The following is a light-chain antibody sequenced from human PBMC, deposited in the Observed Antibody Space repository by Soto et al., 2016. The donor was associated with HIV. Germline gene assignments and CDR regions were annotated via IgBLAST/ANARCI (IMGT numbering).Light chain of an antibody. V-gene: IGLV3-27*01. CDR1: VLAKKY. J-gene: IGLJ2*01. Sequence: SYELTQPPSVSVSPGQTARITCSGDVLAKKYARWFQQKPGQAPVVVIYKDSERPSGIPERSSGSSSGTTVTLTISGAQVEDEADYYCYSAADKNPLFGGGTKLTVL. CDR3: YSAADKNPL. CDR2: KDS.